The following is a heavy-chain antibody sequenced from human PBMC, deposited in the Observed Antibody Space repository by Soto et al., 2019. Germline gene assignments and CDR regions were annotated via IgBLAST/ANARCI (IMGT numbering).Heavy chain of an antibody. D-gene: IGHD2-21*01. J-gene: IGHJ6*03. CDR1: GGSINSYY. Sequence: PSETLSLTCSGSGGSINSYYWSWIRQPPGKGLEWVGYIYYTGSTNYNPSLKSRVTISVDTSKKHFSLKLASGTAADTADFYCEILDAYSHYMDTWAKGTALPFS. CDR2: IYYTGST. CDR3: EILDAYSHYMDT. V-gene: IGHV4-59*08.